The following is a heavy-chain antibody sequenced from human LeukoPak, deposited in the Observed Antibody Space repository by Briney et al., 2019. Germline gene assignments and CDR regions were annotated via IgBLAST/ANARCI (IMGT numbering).Heavy chain of an antibody. V-gene: IGHV3-11*01. J-gene: IGHJ4*02. D-gene: IGHD1-1*01. CDR2: ISSSGSTI. CDR3: ARDMTQTKKFDY. Sequence: GGSLRLSCAASGFTFSDYYMSWIRQAPEKGLEWVSYISSSGSTIYYADSVKGRFTISRDNAKNSLYLQMNSLRAEDTAVYYCARDMTQTKKFDYWGQGTLVTVSS. CDR1: GFTFSDYY.